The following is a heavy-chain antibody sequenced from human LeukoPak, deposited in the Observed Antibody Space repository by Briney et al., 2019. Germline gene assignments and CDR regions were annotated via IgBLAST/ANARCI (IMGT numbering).Heavy chain of an antibody. J-gene: IGHJ4*02. D-gene: IGHD1-26*01. V-gene: IGHV4-59*12. CDR2: LYYSGRT. Sequence: PSETLSLTCAVSGGSIRRYYWSWIRQPPGEGLEWIGYLYYSGRTKHDPSLKSRVTLSVDTSKNQFSLKLSSVTGADTAVYYCASGSSYFYLWGQGTLVTVCS. CDR3: ASGSSYFYL. CDR1: GGSIRRYY.